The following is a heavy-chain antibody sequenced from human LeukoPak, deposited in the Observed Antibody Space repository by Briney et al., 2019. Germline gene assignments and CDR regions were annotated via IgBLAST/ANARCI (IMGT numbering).Heavy chain of an antibody. CDR3: AREVAAAGRWFDP. J-gene: IGHJ5*02. CDR1: GGSISSYY. V-gene: IGHV4-59*12. CDR2: IYYSGST. D-gene: IGHD2-2*01. Sequence: PSETLSLTCTVSGGSISSYYWSWIRQPPGKGLEWIGYIYYSGSTNYNPSLKSRVTISVDTSKNQFSLKLSSVTAADTAVYYCAREVAAAGRWFDPWGQGTLVIVSS.